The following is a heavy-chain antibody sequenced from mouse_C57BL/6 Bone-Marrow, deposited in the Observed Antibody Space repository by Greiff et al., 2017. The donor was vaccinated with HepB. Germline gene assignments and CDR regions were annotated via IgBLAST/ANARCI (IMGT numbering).Heavy chain of an antibody. J-gene: IGHJ2*02. D-gene: IGHD2-1*01. CDR2: ISSGSSTI. V-gene: IGHV5-17*01. CDR3: ARALYPYYFDY. Sequence: VQLKESGGGLVKPGGSLKLSCAASGFTFSDYGMHWVRQAPEKGLEWVAYISSGSSTIYYADTVKGRFTISRDNAKNTLFLQMTSLRSEDTAMYYCARALYPYYFDYWGQGTSLTVSS. CDR1: GFTFSDYG.